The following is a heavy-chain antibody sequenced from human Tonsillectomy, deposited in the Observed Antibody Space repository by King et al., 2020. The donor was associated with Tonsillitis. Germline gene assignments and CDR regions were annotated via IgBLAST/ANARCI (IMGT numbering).Heavy chain of an antibody. CDR3: ARHSMDMPTTPFDY. V-gene: IGHV4-59*08. D-gene: IGHD5-24*01. J-gene: IGHJ4*02. CDR1: GGSISSYY. Sequence: VQLQESGPGLVKPSETMSLTCTVSGGSISSYYWSWIRQPPGKGLEWIGYISYSGSTNYNPSLKSRVAMSVDTSKNQFSLKLSSVTAADTAVYYCARHSMDMPTTPFDYWGQGILVTVSS. CDR2: ISYSGST.